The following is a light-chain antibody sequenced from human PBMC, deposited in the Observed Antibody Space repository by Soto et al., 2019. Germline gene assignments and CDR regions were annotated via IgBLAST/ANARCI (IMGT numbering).Light chain of an antibody. CDR3: LLSYPSVTHVSVV. Sequence: QAVVTQEPSLTVSPGGTVTLTCDSSTGAVTSGHYPYWFQQKPGQAPTTLIYDTNNKHSWTPARFSGSLLGGKAALTLSGAQPEDEADYYCLLSYPSVTHVSVVFGGGTKLTVL. CDR2: DTN. CDR1: TGAVTSGHY. V-gene: IGLV7-46*01. J-gene: IGLJ2*01.